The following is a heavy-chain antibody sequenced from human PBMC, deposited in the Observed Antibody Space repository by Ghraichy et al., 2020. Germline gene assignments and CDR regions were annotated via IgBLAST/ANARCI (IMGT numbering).Heavy chain of an antibody. J-gene: IGHJ3*02. CDR2: INHSGST. CDR1: GGSFSGYY. V-gene: IGHV4-34*01. CDR3: ARVYYDYIWGSYHLPDAFDI. D-gene: IGHD3-16*02. Sequence: SETLSLTCAVYGGSFSGYYWSWIRQPPGKGLEWIGEINHSGSTNYNPSLKSRVTISVDTSKNQFSLKLSSVTAADTAVYYCARVYYDYIWGSYHLPDAFDIWGQGTMVTVSS.